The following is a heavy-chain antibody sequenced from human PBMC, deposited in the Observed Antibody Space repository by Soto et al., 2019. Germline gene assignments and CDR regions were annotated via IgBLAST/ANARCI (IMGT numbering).Heavy chain of an antibody. CDR2: IYYSGST. J-gene: IGHJ4*02. Sequence: QVQLQESGPGLVKPSQTLSLTCTVSGGSISSGGYYWSWIRQHPGKGLERIGYIYYSGSTYYNPSLKSRLTISVDTSKNQFSLKLSSVTAADTAVYYCARVYYYGSGRIIDYWGQGTLVTVSS. D-gene: IGHD3-10*01. CDR3: ARVYYYGSGRIIDY. V-gene: IGHV4-31*03. CDR1: GGSISSGGYY.